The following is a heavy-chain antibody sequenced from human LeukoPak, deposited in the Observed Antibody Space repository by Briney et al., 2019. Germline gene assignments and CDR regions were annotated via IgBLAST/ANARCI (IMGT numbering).Heavy chain of an antibody. CDR2: ISYDGSNK. CDR1: GFTFSSYG. CDR3: AKGSNRGVATIDY. J-gene: IGHJ4*02. Sequence: GRSLRLSCAASGFTFSSYGMHWARQAPGKGLDWVAVISYDGSNKYYADSVKGRFTISRDNSKNTLFLQMNSLRAEDTAVYYCAKGSNRGVATIDYWGQGTLVTVSS. V-gene: IGHV3-30*18. D-gene: IGHD5-12*01.